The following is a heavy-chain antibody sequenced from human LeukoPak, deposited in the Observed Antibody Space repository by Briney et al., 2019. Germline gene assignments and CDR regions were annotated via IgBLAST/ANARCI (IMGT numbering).Heavy chain of an antibody. CDR2: INPNSGGT. V-gene: IGHV1-2*06. J-gene: IGHJ4*02. CDR1: GYTFTGYY. CDR3: ARGGPYEYVWGSYRPFDY. D-gene: IGHD3-16*02. Sequence: GASVKVSCKASGYTFTGYYMHWVRQAPGRGLEWMGRINPNSGGTNYAQKFQGRVTMTRDTSISTAYMELSRLRSDDTAVFYCARGGPYEYVWGSYRPFDYWGQGTLVTVSS.